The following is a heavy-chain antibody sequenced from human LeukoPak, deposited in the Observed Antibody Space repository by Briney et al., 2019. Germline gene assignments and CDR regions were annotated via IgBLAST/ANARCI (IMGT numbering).Heavy chain of an antibody. CDR1: GFTFSSYA. D-gene: IGHD3-3*01. CDR2: ISGSRGNT. CDR3: AKEAHRDFWSGYNEY. V-gene: IGHV3-23*01. Sequence: GGSLRLSCAAYGFTFSSYAMSWVRQVPGKGLEWASGISGSRGNTYYADSVKGRFTISRDISTDTLYLQMNSLRAEDTAVYYCAKEAHRDFWSGYNEYWGQGARVTVSS. J-gene: IGHJ4*02.